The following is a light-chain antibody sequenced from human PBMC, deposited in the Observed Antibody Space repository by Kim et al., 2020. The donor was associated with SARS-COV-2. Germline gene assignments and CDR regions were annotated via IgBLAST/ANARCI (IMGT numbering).Light chain of an antibody. Sequence: PGKRASLSCRASQIVGSDYLAWYQQKSGQAPRLLIYAASNRASGIPDRFSGSGSATDFTLTISRLEPEDFAVYYCQHYGSSPPLYTFGQGTKLEI. CDR3: QHYGSSPPLYT. V-gene: IGKV3-20*01. CDR1: QIVGSDY. CDR2: AAS. J-gene: IGKJ2*01.